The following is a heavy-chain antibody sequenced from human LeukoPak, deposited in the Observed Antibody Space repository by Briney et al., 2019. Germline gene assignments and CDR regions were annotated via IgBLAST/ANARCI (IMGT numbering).Heavy chain of an antibody. J-gene: IGHJ4*02. Sequence: GSLRLSCAASGFTFSSYSMNWVRQAPGKGLEWVSSISSSSSYIYYADSVKGRFTISRDNAKNSLYLQMNSLRAEDTAVYYCARSIVVVPAAPGPFGYWGQGTLVTVSS. V-gene: IGHV3-21*01. D-gene: IGHD2-2*01. CDR1: GFTFSSYS. CDR2: ISSSSSYI. CDR3: ARSIVVVPAAPGPFGY.